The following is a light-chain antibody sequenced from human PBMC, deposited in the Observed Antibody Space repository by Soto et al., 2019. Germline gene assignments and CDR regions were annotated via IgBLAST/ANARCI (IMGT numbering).Light chain of an antibody. CDR1: SSDIGAYNF. V-gene: IGLV2-14*03. CDR2: DVN. Sequence: QSALTQPASVSGSPGQSITISCTGTSSDIGAYNFVSWYQQHPGKAPKLMLYDVNIRPSGVSNRFSGSKSGNTASLTISGLQAEDEADYYFTSWTTSTTMIFGGGTKATVL. CDR3: TSWTTSTTMI. J-gene: IGLJ2*01.